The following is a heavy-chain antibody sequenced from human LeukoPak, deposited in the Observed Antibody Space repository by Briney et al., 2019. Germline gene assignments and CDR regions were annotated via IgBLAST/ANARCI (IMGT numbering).Heavy chain of an antibody. CDR2: ISGSGGST. D-gene: IGHD1-26*01. Sequence: PGGSLRLSCAASGFTFSSYAMSWVRQAPGKGLEWASAISGSGGSTYYADSVKGRFTISRDNSKNTLYPQMNSLRAEDTAVYYCARRPSIVGATSDPFDYWGQGTLVTVSS. J-gene: IGHJ4*02. CDR1: GFTFSSYA. CDR3: ARRPSIVGATSDPFDY. V-gene: IGHV3-23*01.